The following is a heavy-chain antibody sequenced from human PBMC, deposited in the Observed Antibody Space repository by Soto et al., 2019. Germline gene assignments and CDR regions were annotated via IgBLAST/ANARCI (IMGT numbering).Heavy chain of an antibody. Sequence: SETLSLTCTVSGGSVSSSSYNWVRVRQAPGKGLEWIRYIYYSGSTNYNPSLKGRVTISVDTSKNQFSLKLSSVTAADTAVYYCARVLPHVRPLHYYYYGMDVWGQGTTVTVSS. J-gene: IGHJ6*02. CDR2: IYYSGST. D-gene: IGHD3-10*02. V-gene: IGHV4-61*01. CDR3: ARVLPHVRPLHYYYYGMDV. CDR1: GGSVSSSSYN.